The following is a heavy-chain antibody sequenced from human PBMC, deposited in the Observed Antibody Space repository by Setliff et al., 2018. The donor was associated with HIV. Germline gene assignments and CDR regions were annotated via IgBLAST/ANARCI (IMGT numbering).Heavy chain of an antibody. Sequence: SETLSLTCTVSGGSISSTVYYWGWIRQPPGKGLEWIGSIYYSGSTYYNPSLESRIAISMDTSKNQFSLKLRSVTAADTAMYYCARDAVRSKDWFDPWGPGILVTVSS. D-gene: IGHD4-17*01. CDR1: GGSISSTVYY. CDR3: ARDAVRSKDWFDP. J-gene: IGHJ5*02. CDR2: IYYSGST. V-gene: IGHV4-39*02.